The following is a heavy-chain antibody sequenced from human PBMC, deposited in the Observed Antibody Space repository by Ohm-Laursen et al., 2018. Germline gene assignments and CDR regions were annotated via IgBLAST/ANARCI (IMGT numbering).Heavy chain of an antibody. CDR1: GGSISSGGYY. J-gene: IGHJ4*02. V-gene: IGHV4-31*03. CDR3: ARDVSGREQFDY. CDR2: IYYSGSS. D-gene: IGHD3-10*01. Sequence: TLSLTCTVSGGSISSGGYYWSWIRQHPGKGLEWIGYIYYSGSSYYNPSLKSRVTLSVDTLKNGFSLKLNSVTAADTAVYYCARDVSGREQFDYWGQGTLVIVSS.